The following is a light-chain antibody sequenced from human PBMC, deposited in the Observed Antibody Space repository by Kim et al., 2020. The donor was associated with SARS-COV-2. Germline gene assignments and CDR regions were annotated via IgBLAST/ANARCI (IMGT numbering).Light chain of an antibody. J-gene: IGKJ1*01. CDR2: KAS. Sequence: ASIVDRVTITCRASQSISSWLAWYQQKPGKAPNLLIYKASSLESGVPLRFSGSGSGTEFTLTISSLQPDDFASYYCQQYSSYPWTFGQGTKVDIK. V-gene: IGKV1-5*03. CDR1: QSISSW. CDR3: QQYSSYPWT.